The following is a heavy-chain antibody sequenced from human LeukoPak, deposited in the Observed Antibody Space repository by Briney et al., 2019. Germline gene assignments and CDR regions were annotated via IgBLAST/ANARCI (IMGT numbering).Heavy chain of an antibody. CDR1: GGSFSGYY. CDR2: INHSGST. D-gene: IGHD4-17*01. CDR3: ARDDYGDHAPFDY. J-gene: IGHJ4*02. V-gene: IGHV4-34*01. Sequence: KPSETLSLTCAVYGGSFSGYYWSWTRQPPGKGLEWIGEINHSGSTNYNPSLKSRVTISVDTSKNQFSLKLSSVTAADTAVYYCARDDYGDHAPFDYWGQGTLVTVSS.